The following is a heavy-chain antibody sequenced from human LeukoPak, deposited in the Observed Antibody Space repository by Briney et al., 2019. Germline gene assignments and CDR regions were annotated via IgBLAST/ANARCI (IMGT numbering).Heavy chain of an antibody. Sequence: PGGSLRLSCAASGFTFSSYSMNWVRQAPGKGLEWVSSISSSSSYIYYADSVKGRFTISRDNAKNSLYLQMNSLRAEDTAVYYCARDVERGYSGYDYPDYWGQGTLVTVSS. CDR1: GFTFSSYS. CDR2: ISSSSSYI. V-gene: IGHV3-21*01. D-gene: IGHD5-12*01. J-gene: IGHJ4*02. CDR3: ARDVERGYSGYDYPDY.